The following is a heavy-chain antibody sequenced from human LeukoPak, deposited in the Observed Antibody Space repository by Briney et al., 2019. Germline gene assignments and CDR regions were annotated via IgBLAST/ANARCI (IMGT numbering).Heavy chain of an antibody. CDR3: VKGHLIYRLLDY. CDR1: GGSISSSN. D-gene: IGHD4-11*01. V-gene: IGHV3-30*18. J-gene: IGHJ4*02. CDR2: ISHDGNDK. Sequence: PSGTLSLTCAVSGGSISSSNWWSWVRQPPGKGLEWVAFISHDGNDKYYADSVKGRFAISRDNSHNTLYLQINSLRPEDTAVYYCVKGHLIYRLLDYWGQGTLVTVSS.